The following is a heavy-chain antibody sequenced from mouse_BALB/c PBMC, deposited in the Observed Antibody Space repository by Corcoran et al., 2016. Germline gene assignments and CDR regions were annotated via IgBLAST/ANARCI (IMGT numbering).Heavy chain of an antibody. J-gene: IGHJ4*01. Sequence: QIQLVQSGPELKKPGETVKISCKASGYTFTNNGMNWAKQAPGKGLKWMGWINTYTGESTYADDFKGRFAFSLETSASTAYLQIKNLKNEDTATYFCAREPYAMDDLAQGTSVTVSS. CDR3: AREPYAMDD. CDR1: GYTFTNNG. CDR2: INTYTGES. V-gene: IGHV9-3-1*01.